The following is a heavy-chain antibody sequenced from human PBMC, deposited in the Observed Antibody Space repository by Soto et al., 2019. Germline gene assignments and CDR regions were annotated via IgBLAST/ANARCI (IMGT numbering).Heavy chain of an antibody. CDR3: ARGRSNDFVSSPPPMFDP. CDR1: GFNFETHD. CDR2: IGTLFDR. V-gene: IGHV3-13*01. J-gene: IGHJ5*02. D-gene: IGHD1-1*01. Sequence: PGGSLRPSCGASGFNFETHDMHWVRQVTGKGLEWVAGIGTLFDRFYPDSVKGRFTISRENAKTSVFLQMNKLRTGDTGIYYCARGRSNDFVSSPPPMFDPRGQGTLVTVSS.